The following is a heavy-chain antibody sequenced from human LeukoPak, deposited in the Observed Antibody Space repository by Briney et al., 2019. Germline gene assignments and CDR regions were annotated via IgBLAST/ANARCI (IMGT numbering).Heavy chain of an antibody. CDR1: GYTFATYA. D-gene: IGHD4-17*01. J-gene: IGHJ4*02. CDR2: INAYDNT. CDR3: ARVPSGDCFDY. V-gene: IGHV1-3*01. Sequence: ASVKVSCKASGYTFATYAIHWVRQAPGQRLEWMGWINAYDNTKYSQKFQGRVTFTRDTSASTAYMELSSLRSEDTAVYYCARVPSGDCFDYWGQGTLATVSS.